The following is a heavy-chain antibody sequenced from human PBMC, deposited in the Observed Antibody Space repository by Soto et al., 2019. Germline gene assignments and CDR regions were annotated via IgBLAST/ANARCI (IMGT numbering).Heavy chain of an antibody. CDR1: EYSFTSYW. CDR3: ARREVTYYYGSGSYYFDY. CDR2: IYPGDSDT. J-gene: IGHJ4*02. Sequence: GXSLKISCKGSEYSFTSYWIGWVRQMPGKCLEWMGIIYPGDSDTRYSPSFQGQVTISADKSISTAYLQWSSLKASDTAMYYCARREVTYYYGSGSYYFDYWGQGTLVTVSS. D-gene: IGHD3-10*01. V-gene: IGHV5-51*01.